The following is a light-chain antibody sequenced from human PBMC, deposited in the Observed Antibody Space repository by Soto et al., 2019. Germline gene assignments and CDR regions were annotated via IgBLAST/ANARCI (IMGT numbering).Light chain of an antibody. J-gene: IGKJ4*01. CDR3: QQCRDVPLT. CDR2: DAS. Sequence: DIQMTQSPSSLSASVGDRVTITCRASQDISNYLNWYQQKPGKAPKLLIYDASNLETGVPSRFSGSGSGTHFSFTITSLQPEDIATYYCQQCRDVPLTFGGGTKVDIK. CDR1: QDISNY. V-gene: IGKV1-33*01.